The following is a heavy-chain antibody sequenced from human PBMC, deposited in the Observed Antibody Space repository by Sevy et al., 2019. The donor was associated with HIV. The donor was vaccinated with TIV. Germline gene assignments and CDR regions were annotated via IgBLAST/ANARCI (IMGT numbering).Heavy chain of an antibody. CDR1: GFTFRTYA. V-gene: IGHV3-30-3*01. J-gene: IGHJ4*02. CDR2: ISSNGDNA. CDR3: ARGPEWELTSFLSH. Sequence: GSLRLSCAASGFTFRTYAFHWVRQTPGRGLEWIGLISSNGDNAFYANSVRGRFTISSDNSMNTLYLQMTSLTPDDTAVYYCARGPEWELTSFLSHWGQGTLVTVSS. D-gene: IGHD1-26*01.